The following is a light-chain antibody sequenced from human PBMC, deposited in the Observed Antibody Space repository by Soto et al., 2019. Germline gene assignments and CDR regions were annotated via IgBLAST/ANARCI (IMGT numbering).Light chain of an antibody. CDR3: QSYDSSLSEV. V-gene: IGLV2-11*01. J-gene: IGLJ1*01. CDR1: SSDVGGYNY. CDR2: DVN. Sequence: QSALTQPRSVSGSPGQSVAISCTGTSSDVGGYNYVSWYQQHPGKAPKLMIYDVNKRPSGVPDRFSGSKSGNTASLTISGLQAEDEADYYCQSYDSSLSEVFGTGTKLTVL.